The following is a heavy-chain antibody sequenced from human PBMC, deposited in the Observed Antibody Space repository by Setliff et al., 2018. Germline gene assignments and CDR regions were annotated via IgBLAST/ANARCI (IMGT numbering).Heavy chain of an antibody. Sequence: ASVKVSCKASGYIFKSYGISWVRQAPGQGLEWMGWISSYNDVTNYAQSFQGRVTMTTDTSKSAAYMDLRGLRSDDTAVYYCAISTLSICSGGSCPNAFDVWGQGTTVTVSS. CDR1: GYIFKSYG. J-gene: IGHJ3*01. CDR3: AISTLSICSGGSCPNAFDV. D-gene: IGHD2-15*01. V-gene: IGHV1-18*01. CDR2: ISSYNDVT.